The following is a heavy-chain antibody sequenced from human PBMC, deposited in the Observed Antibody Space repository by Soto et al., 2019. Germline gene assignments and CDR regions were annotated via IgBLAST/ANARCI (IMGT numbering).Heavy chain of an antibody. D-gene: IGHD5-12*01. J-gene: IGHJ2*01. V-gene: IGHV3-23*01. CDR1: GFTFSTSA. Sequence: EVQLLESGGGLIQPGGSLRLSCAASGFTFSTSAMAWVRLAPGRGLEWVSVIIVSGGTTYYADSVKGRFTISRDNSKNTLYLQMNSLGDEDTAIYYCARNPRGGAYGNCYFDLWGRGTLVTVSS. CDR2: IIVSGGTT. CDR3: ARNPRGGAYGNCYFDL.